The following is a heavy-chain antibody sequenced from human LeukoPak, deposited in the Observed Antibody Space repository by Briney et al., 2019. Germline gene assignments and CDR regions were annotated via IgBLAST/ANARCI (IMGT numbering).Heavy chain of an antibody. V-gene: IGHV3-13*01. J-gene: IGHJ4*02. CDR1: GFTFSSYD. Sequence: AGGSLRLSCAASGFTFSSYDMHWVRHATGKGLEWVSAIGTAGDTYYPGSVKGRFTISRENAKNSLYLQMNSLRAGDTAVYYCARGNGDYLSYWGQGTLVTVSS. D-gene: IGHD1-1*01. CDR2: IGTAGDT. CDR3: ARGNGDYLSY.